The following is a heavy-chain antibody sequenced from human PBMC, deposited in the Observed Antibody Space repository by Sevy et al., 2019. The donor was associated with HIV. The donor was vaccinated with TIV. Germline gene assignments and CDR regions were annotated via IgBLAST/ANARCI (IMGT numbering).Heavy chain of an antibody. CDR1: GFTFTNAW. D-gene: IGHD6-13*01. Sequence: GGSRRLSCAASGFTFTNAWMSWVRQAPGKGLEWVGRFKGKASGGAIDYDAPVKGRFIISRDDSKNTLYLQMSSLRTEDTAVYYCTTDSWSQEDYYDYWGQGTLVTVSS. V-gene: IGHV3-15*01. CDR3: TTDSWSQEDYYDY. CDR2: FKGKASGGAI. J-gene: IGHJ4*02.